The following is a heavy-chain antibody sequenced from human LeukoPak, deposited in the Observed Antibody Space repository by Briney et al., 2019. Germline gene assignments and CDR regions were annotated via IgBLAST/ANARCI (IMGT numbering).Heavy chain of an antibody. V-gene: IGHV1-8*01. CDR3: ASLLDILTGYSNLDAFDI. J-gene: IGHJ3*02. CDR1: GYTFTSYD. Sequence: GASVKVSCKASGYTFTSYDINWVRQATGQGLEWMGWMNPNSGNTGYAQKFQGRVTMTRNTSISTAYMELSSLRSEDTAVYYCASLLDILTGYSNLDAFDIWGQGTMVTVSS. CDR2: MNPNSGNT. D-gene: IGHD3-9*01.